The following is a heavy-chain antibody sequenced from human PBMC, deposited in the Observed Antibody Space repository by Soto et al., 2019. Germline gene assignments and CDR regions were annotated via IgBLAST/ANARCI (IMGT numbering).Heavy chain of an antibody. CDR3: AGGRDAYKGGRD. CDR2: IHPSGST. Sequence: QVQLQQWGAGLLKPSETLSLTCAIYGESFSGYYCSWARQSPGKGLEWIGEIHPSGSTNYNPSLKGRFTISLDTSKNQFSLTLNSVTAADTAVYFCAGGRDAYKGGRDWCQGTLVTVSS. V-gene: IGHV4-34*01. CDR1: GESFSGYY. J-gene: IGHJ4*02. D-gene: IGHD3-16*01.